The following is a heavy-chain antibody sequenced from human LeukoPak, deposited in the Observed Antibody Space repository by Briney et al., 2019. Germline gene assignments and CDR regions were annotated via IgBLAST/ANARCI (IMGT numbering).Heavy chain of an antibody. Sequence: SETLSLTCTVSGGSISSGGYYWSWIRQHPGKGLEWIGYIYYSGSTYYNPSLKSRVTISVDTSKNQFSLKLSSVTAADTAVYYCARGRYYDFWSGYSFFVDAFDIWGQGTMVTVSS. CDR3: ARGRYYDFWSGYSFFVDAFDI. CDR2: IYYSGST. D-gene: IGHD3-3*01. V-gene: IGHV4-31*03. CDR1: GGSISSGGYY. J-gene: IGHJ3*02.